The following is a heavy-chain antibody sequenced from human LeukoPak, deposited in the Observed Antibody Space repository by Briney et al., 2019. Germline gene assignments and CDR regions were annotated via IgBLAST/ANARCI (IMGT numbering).Heavy chain of an antibody. CDR3: TTITVAAAFDY. V-gene: IGHV3-48*03. D-gene: IGHD6-19*01. Sequence: GGSLRLSCAVSGFTSGFTFSGYEMNWVRQAPGKGLEWVSYISSSGSTKYYADSVKGRFTISRDNAKNSLYLQMNSLRAEDTAVYYCTTITVAAAFDYWGQGTLVTVSS. CDR1: GFTSGFTFSGYE. CDR2: ISSSGSTK. J-gene: IGHJ4*02.